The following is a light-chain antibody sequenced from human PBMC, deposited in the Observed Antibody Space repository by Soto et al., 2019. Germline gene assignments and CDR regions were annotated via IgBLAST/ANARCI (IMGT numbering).Light chain of an antibody. V-gene: IGLV1-51*02. CDR1: SSNIGNNY. Sequence: QSALTQPPSVSAAPGQKVTISCSGSSSNIGNNYVSWYQQLPGTAPKLLIYENNKRPSGIPDRFSGSKSGTSATLGITGLQTGDEADYYCGTWDSSLSAYVFGTGTVVTVL. J-gene: IGLJ1*01. CDR3: GTWDSSLSAYV. CDR2: ENN.